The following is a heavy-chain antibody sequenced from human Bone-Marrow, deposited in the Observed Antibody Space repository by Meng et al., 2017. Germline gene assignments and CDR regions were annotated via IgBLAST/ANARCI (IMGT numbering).Heavy chain of an antibody. Sequence: VQLEGAGGGLVQPGGSLSLSCAASGFSFGSYFMHWVRQAPGKGLVWVSRISSDGTVTTYADSVKGRFTISRDNAKNTLYLQMNSLGADDTAVYYCARDLHWVFSDYWGQGTLVTVSS. CDR3: ARDLHWVFSDY. CDR2: ISSDGTVT. J-gene: IGHJ4*02. V-gene: IGHV3-74*01. D-gene: IGHD2-8*01. CDR1: GFSFGSYF.